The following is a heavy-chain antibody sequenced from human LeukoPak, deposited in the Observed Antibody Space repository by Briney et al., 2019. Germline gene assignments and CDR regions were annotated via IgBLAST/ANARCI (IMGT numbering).Heavy chain of an antibody. Sequence: GASVKVSCKASGYTFTGYYMHWVRQAPGQGLEWMGWISAYNGNTNYAQKLQGRVTMTTDTSTSTAYMELRSLRSDDTAVYYCARDGILRGAFDIWGQGTMVTVSS. V-gene: IGHV1-18*04. D-gene: IGHD1-26*01. CDR3: ARDGILRGAFDI. CDR2: ISAYNGNT. J-gene: IGHJ3*02. CDR1: GYTFTGYY.